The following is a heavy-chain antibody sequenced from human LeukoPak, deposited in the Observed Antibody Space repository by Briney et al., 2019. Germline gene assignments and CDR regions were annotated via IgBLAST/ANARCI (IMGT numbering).Heavy chain of an antibody. D-gene: IGHD2-15*01. V-gene: IGHV1-69*04. Sequence: ASVKVSCKASGGTFSSYAISWVRQAPGQGLEWMGRIIPILGIANYAQKFQGRVTITADKSTSTAYMELSSLRSEDTAVYYCARTRCSGGSCYSRAFDIWGQGTMVTVSS. CDR3: ARTRCSGGSCYSRAFDI. J-gene: IGHJ3*02. CDR1: GGTFSSYA. CDR2: IIPILGIA.